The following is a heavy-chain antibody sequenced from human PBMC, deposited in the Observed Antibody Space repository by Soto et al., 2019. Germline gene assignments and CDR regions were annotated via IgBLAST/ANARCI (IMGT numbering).Heavy chain of an antibody. Sequence: EVQLVESGGGLVQPGGSMILSCAASGFTFITYHMNWVRQAPGKGLEWVSYIHSGGSRIYYADSVKGRFTISRDNAKNSLYLQMNSLRAEDTAVYYCARDGSTVTTNYHYAMDVWGQGTTVTVSS. J-gene: IGHJ6*02. CDR1: GFTFITYH. CDR3: ARDGSTVTTNYHYAMDV. CDR2: IHSGGSRI. V-gene: IGHV3-48*03. D-gene: IGHD4-17*01.